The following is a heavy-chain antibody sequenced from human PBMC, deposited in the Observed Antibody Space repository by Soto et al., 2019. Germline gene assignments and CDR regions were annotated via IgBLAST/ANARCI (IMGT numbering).Heavy chain of an antibody. CDR2: ISSGNSYI. Sequence: EVQLVESGGGLVKPGGSLRLSCAASGFTFSSYSMNWVRQAPGKGLEWVSSISSGNSYIYYADSVKGRFTISRDNAKNSRYLQMNSRRAEDTAVYYCARDRRDGYNFDYWGQGTLVTVSS. D-gene: IGHD5-12*01. CDR1: GFTFSSYS. CDR3: ARDRRDGYNFDY. J-gene: IGHJ4*02. V-gene: IGHV3-21*01.